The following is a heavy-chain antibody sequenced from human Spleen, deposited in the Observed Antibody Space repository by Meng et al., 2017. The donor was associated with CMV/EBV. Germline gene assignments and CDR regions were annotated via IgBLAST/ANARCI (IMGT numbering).Heavy chain of an antibody. CDR2: IRYDGINK. V-gene: IGHV3-30*02. D-gene: IGHD3-16*01. J-gene: IGHJ4*02. CDR1: GFIFRTYG. CDR3: AKVHVDMATVTFGGFDY. Sequence: GGSLRLSCAASGFIFRTYGMHWVRQAPGKGLEWVAFIRYDGINKYYGDSVEGRFTISRDNSENTVDLQMNSLRPEDTAVYYCAKVHVDMATVTFGGFDYWGQGALVIVSS.